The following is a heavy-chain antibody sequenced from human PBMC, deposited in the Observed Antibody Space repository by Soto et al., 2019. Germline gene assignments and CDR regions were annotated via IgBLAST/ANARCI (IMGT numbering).Heavy chain of an antibody. Sequence: PGESLKISCKASGYSFTTYWIGWVRQMPGKGLEWMGIIYPGDSDTKYSPSFQGQVTISADKSITTAYLQGSSLKASDTAMDYCPTGGYCNTKGYNFFDYWGRGTLVTVYS. V-gene: IGHV5-51*01. D-gene: IGHD2-15*01. CDR1: GYSFTTYW. CDR2: IYPGDSDT. J-gene: IGHJ4*02. CDR3: PTGGYCNTKGYNFFDY.